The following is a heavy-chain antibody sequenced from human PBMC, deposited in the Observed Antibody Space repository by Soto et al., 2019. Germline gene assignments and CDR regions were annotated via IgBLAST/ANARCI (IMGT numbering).Heavy chain of an antibody. Sequence: EVQLVESGGGLAQPGGSLRLSCAASGFTFSTYSMNWVRQAPGKGLEWVSYISYTSSTIYYADSVKGRFTISRDNAKNSLFLQMHSLRDEDTAVYYCARDNGLAGSFDPWGQGTLVTVSP. J-gene: IGHJ5*02. CDR3: ARDNGLAGSFDP. D-gene: IGHD2-21*01. CDR2: ISYTSSTI. V-gene: IGHV3-48*02. CDR1: GFTFSTYS.